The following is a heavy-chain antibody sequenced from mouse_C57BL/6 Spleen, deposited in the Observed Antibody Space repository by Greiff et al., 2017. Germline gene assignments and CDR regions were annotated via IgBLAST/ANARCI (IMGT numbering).Heavy chain of an antibody. Sequence: EVQLQQSGPELVKPGASVKISCKASGYTFTDYYMNWVKQSHGKSLEWIGDINPNNGGTSYNQKFKGKATLTVDKSSSTAYMELRSLTSEDSAVYYCAREEGNYLAYWGQGTLVTVSA. V-gene: IGHV1-26*01. CDR2: INPNNGGT. J-gene: IGHJ3*01. CDR1: GYTFTDYY. D-gene: IGHD2-1*01. CDR3: AREEGNYLAY.